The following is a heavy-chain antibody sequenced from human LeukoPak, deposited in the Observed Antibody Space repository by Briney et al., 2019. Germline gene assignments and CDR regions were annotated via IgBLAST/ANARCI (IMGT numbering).Heavy chain of an antibody. J-gene: IGHJ3*02. CDR3: ARNSGGTSASAFDI. V-gene: IGHV4-4*07. D-gene: IGHD2-8*02. Sequence: SETLSLTCTVSGGSISGYYWNWIRQPAGQGLEYIGRVYSSGSTAYNPSLKSRVTMSLDTSKNQFSLRLRSVTAADTAVYYCARNSGGTSASAFDIWGQGKMVTVSS. CDR1: GGSISGYY. CDR2: VYSSGST.